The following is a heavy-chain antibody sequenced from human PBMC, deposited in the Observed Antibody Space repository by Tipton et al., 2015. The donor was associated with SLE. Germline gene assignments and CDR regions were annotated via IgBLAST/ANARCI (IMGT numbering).Heavy chain of an antibody. J-gene: IGHJ4*02. CDR3: ARLDGDDYGDFRPY. CDR1: GFTFSSYE. CDR2: INQDGSEK. Sequence: SLRLSCAASGFTFSSYEMNWVRQAPGKGLEWVANINQDGSEKNYVDSVKGRFSISRDNAKNSLYLQMSRLRAEDTAVYYCARLDGDDYGDFRPYWGQGTLVTVSS. D-gene: IGHD4-17*01. V-gene: IGHV3-7*03.